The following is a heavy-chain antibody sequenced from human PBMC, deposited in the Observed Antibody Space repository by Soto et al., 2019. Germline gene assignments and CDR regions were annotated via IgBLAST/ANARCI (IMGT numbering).Heavy chain of an antibody. CDR2: ISWNSGSI. Sequence: EVQLVESGGGLVQPGRSLRLSCAASGFTFDDYAMHWVRQAPGKGLEWVSGISWNSGSIGYADSVKGRFTISRDNAKNSRYLQMNSRRAEDTALYYCALGWSSGGSRGGYYFDYWGQGTLVTVSS. D-gene: IGHD6-19*01. CDR1: GFTFDDYA. V-gene: IGHV3-9*01. CDR3: ALGWSSGGSRGGYYFDY. J-gene: IGHJ4*02.